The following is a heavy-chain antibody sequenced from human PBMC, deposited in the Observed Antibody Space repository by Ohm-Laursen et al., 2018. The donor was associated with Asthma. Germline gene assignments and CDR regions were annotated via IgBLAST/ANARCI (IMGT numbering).Heavy chain of an antibody. CDR3: ARDVMEWYLPAFDF. V-gene: IGHV3-30-3*01. Sequence: RSLRLSCSASGFTFRSYAMHWVRQAPGKWLEWVAVGDSYYDGGLKYYADSVNGRFTVSRDDSKNTLYLQMNSLRPDDTAVYYCARDVMEWYLPAFDFWGQGTLVTVSS. J-gene: IGHJ4*02. CDR2: GDSYYDGGLK. CDR1: GFTFRSYA. D-gene: IGHD3-3*01.